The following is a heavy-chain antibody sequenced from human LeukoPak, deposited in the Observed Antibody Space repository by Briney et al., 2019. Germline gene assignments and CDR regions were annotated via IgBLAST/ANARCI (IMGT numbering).Heavy chain of an antibody. CDR3: ARRFGYTDDMNFDY. J-gene: IGHJ4*02. CDR2: IYHSGST. Sequence: SQTLSLTCTVSGGSISSGDYYWSWIRQPPGKGLEWIGYIYHSGSTHFNPSLKSRVTISVDTSQNQFSLKLRSVTAADTAFYYCARRFGYTDDMNFDYWGQGTLVTVSS. V-gene: IGHV4-30-4*01. D-gene: IGHD3-10*01. CDR1: GGSISSGDYY.